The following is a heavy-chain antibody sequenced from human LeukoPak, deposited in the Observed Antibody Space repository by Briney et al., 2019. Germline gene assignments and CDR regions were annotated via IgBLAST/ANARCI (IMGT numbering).Heavy chain of an antibody. CDR2: ISGSGATT. Sequence: PGGSLRLSCARSGFSFSNYGMSWVRQAPGKGLEWVSAISGSGATTYYADSVKGRFTISRDNSKNTLYLQMNSLRAEDTAVYYCAKAKDIVVVVAANLGGFDPWGQGTLVTVSS. CDR1: GFSFSNYG. V-gene: IGHV3-23*01. CDR3: AKAKDIVVVVAANLGGFDP. D-gene: IGHD2-15*01. J-gene: IGHJ5*02.